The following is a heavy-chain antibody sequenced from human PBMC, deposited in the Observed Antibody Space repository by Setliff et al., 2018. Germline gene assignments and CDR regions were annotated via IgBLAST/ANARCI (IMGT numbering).Heavy chain of an antibody. Sequence: NPSETLSLTCTVSGGSISGSSYYWGWIRQPPGKGLEWIGSIYYSGSTYYNPSLKSRVTISVDTSKNQFSLKLSSVTAADTAVYYCAGLYYYGSGSYPAPIDYWGQGTLVTVSS. D-gene: IGHD3-10*01. J-gene: IGHJ4*02. CDR3: AGLYYYGSGSYPAPIDY. CDR2: IYYSGST. V-gene: IGHV4-39*01. CDR1: GGSISGSSYY.